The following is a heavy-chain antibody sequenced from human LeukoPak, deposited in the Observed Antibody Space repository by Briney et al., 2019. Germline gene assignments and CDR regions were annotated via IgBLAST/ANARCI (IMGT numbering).Heavy chain of an antibody. CDR2: IYISGST. Sequence: PSETLSLTCTVSGGSISSYYWSWIRQPAGKGLEWIGRIYISGSTNYNPSLKSRVTMSVDTSKNQFSLKLSSVTAADTAVYYCARAYGSGSINWFDPWGQGTLVTVSS. D-gene: IGHD3-10*01. CDR3: ARAYGSGSINWFDP. V-gene: IGHV4-4*07. CDR1: GGSISSYY. J-gene: IGHJ5*02.